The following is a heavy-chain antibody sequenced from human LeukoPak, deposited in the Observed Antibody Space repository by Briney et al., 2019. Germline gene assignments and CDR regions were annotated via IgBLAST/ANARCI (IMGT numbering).Heavy chain of an antibody. CDR1: GFTFSNYW. J-gene: IGHJ5*02. Sequence: GGSLRLSCAASGFTFSNYWMSWVRQTPGKGLEWVANIKTDGSEKYYVDSVEGRFTISRDNAKNSLYLQMNSLRAEDTAVYYCARSPAVAGTTSVWFDPWGQGTLVTVSS. D-gene: IGHD6-19*01. CDR2: IKTDGSEK. V-gene: IGHV3-7*02. CDR3: ARSPAVAGTTSVWFDP.